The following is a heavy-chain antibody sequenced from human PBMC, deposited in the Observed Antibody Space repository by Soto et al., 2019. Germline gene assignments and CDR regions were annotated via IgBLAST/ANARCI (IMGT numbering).Heavy chain of an antibody. CDR2: INDRGSI. V-gene: IGHV4-34*01. CDR3: ASVSHDILPGPPWVWYFDL. D-gene: IGHD3-9*01. CDR1: GGSFSGYY. J-gene: IGHJ2*01. Sequence: QVQLQQWGAGPLRPLETLSLTCGVSGGSFSGYYWAWIRQSPGKGLEWIGEINDRGSINYNPSLKSGVSISVATSKTHYSRNLRSVPAADTAVYYCASVSHDILPGPPWVWYFDLGGRGTLVTVSS.